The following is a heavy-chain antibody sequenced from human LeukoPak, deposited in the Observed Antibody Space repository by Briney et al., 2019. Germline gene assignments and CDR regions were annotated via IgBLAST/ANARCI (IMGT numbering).Heavy chain of an antibody. CDR3: ARAGGYDYWSSDFDY. Sequence: ASVKVSCKASGYTFTGYYMHWVRQAPGQGLEWMGWINPNSGGTNYAQKFQGRVTMTRDTSISTAYMELSRLRSDDTAVYYCARAGGYDYWSSDFDYWGQGTLVTVSS. J-gene: IGHJ4*02. D-gene: IGHD5-12*01. CDR1: GYTFTGYY. CDR2: INPNSGGT. V-gene: IGHV1-2*02.